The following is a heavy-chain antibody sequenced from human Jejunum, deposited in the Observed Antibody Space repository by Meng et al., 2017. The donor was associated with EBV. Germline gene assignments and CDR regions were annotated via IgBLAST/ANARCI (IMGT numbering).Heavy chain of an antibody. V-gene: IGHV2-5*01. D-gene: IGHD4-17*01. Sequence: QITLKEPAPLLVNPTQSLTLTCTFSRFSLVTCGVCVSSISHPPGKALEWLGLIYWNDDKRYSSPLSSTLTITKDTSKTQVVLTMTIMDPVDTATYYCARRVHSYGHWDVGWFDSWGQGTLVTVSS. CDR1: RFSLVTCGVC. CDR2: IYWNDDK. CDR3: ARRVHSYGHWDVGWFDS. J-gene: IGHJ5*01.